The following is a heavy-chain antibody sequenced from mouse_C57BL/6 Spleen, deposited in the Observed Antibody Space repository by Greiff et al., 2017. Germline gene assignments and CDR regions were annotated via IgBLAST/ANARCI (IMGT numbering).Heavy chain of an antibody. CDR3: ARYSNYFYAMDY. D-gene: IGHD2-5*01. Sequence: EVMLVESGGDLVKPGGSLKISCAASGFTFSSYGMSWVRQTPDKRLEWVATISSGGSYTYYPDSVKGRFTISRDNAKNTLYLQMSSLKSEDTAMYYCARYSNYFYAMDYWGQGTSVTVSS. CDR2: ISSGGSYT. J-gene: IGHJ4*01. V-gene: IGHV5-6*02. CDR1: GFTFSSYG.